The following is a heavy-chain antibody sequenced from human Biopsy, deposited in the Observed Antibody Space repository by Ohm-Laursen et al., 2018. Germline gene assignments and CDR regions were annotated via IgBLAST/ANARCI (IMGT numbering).Heavy chain of an antibody. CDR1: GGSTSSSY. CDR2: VFSSGTT. V-gene: IGHV4-59*07. Sequence: SDTLSLTCTVSGGSTSSSYWSWVRQPPGKGLEWIGHVFSSGTTNYNPSLNSRVTLSVDMSKNQFSLKMTSMTAPDTGFYFCARGGGMNYFDPWGQGILVSVSS. J-gene: IGHJ5*02. CDR3: ARGGGMNYFDP. D-gene: IGHD1-7*01.